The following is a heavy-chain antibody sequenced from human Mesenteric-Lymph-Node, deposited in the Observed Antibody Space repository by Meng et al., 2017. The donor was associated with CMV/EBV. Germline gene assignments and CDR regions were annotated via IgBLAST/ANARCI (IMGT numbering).Heavy chain of an antibody. CDR2: INPNSGAA. Sequence: ASVKVSCKASGYTFTGYYMHWVRQAPGQGLEWMGWINPNSGAAIYAQNFQGRVTMTRDTSISTAYLEVGRLTSDDTAVYYCARSFHYDSRGYSPDYWGQGSLVTVSS. V-gene: IGHV1-2*02. CDR1: GYTFTGYY. D-gene: IGHD3-22*01. J-gene: IGHJ4*02. CDR3: ARSFHYDSRGYSPDY.